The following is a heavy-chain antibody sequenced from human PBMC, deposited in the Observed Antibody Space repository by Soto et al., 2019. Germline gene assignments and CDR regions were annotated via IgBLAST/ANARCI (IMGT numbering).Heavy chain of an antibody. D-gene: IGHD2-15*01. Sequence: PSETLSLTWTVSGGSISSSSYCWGWIRQPPGKGLEWIGSIYYSGSTYYNPSLKSRVTISVDTSKNQFSLKLSSVTAADTAVYYCARVLGYCSGGSCSNFWFDPWGQGTLVTVSS. J-gene: IGHJ5*02. V-gene: IGHV4-39*01. CDR2: IYYSGST. CDR1: GGSISSSSYC. CDR3: ARVLGYCSGGSCSNFWFDP.